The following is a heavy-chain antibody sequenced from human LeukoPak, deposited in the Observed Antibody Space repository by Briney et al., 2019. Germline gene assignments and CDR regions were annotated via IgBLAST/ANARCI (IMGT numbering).Heavy chain of an antibody. J-gene: IGHJ3*02. CDR2: IYSGDNT. D-gene: IGHD2-15*01. CDR1: GFSVGTNY. Sequence: GGSLRLSCAASGFSVGTNYMTWVRQAPGKGLQWVSVIYSGDNTYYSDSVKGRFTISRDTPKNTLYLQMNNLRAEDTAVYYCARDTGSGYCTGGRCRGAFDIWGQGTKVTVSS. CDR3: ARDTGSGYCTGGRCRGAFDI. V-gene: IGHV3-53*01.